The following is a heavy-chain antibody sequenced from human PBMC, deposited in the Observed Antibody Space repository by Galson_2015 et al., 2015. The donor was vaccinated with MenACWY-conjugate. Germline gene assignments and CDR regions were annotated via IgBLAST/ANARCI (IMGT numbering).Heavy chain of an antibody. J-gene: IGHJ4*02. Sequence: SLRLSCAVSGFTFSSYWMSWVRQAPGKGPEWVANIKQDGSEKYYVDSVKGRFTISRDNAKNSLYLQMNSLRAEDTAVYYCARDTGRSSTSCYYYFDYWGQGTLVTVSS. CDR1: GFTFSSYW. V-gene: IGHV3-7*03. CDR2: IKQDGSEK. CDR3: ARDTGRSSTSCYYYFDY. D-gene: IGHD2-2*01.